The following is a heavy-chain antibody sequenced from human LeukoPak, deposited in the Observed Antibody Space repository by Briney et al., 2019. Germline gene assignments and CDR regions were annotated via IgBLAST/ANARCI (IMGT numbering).Heavy chain of an antibody. CDR2: ISGGGGST. CDR1: GFTFSIYA. V-gene: IGHV3-23*01. Sequence: PGGSLRLSCAASGFTFSIYAMSWVRQAPGKGLEWVSGISGGGGSTYYADSVKGRFTISRDNSKNTLYLQMNSLRVEDTAVYFCAKLSRLRGAGYFDDWGQGTLITVSS. J-gene: IGHJ4*02. D-gene: IGHD3-16*01. CDR3: AKLSRLRGAGYFDD.